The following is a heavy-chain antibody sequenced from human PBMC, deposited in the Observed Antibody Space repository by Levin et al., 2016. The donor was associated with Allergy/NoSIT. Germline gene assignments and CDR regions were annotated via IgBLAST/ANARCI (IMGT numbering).Heavy chain of an antibody. J-gene: IGHJ5*02. V-gene: IGHV1-18*01. CDR3: ARDFYDFGSFYPIDP. Sequence: WVRQAPGQGLEWMGWISAYNGNTNYAQKLQGRVTMTTDTSTSTAYMELRSLRSDDTAVYYCARDFYDFGSFYPIDPWGQGTLVTVSS. CDR2: ISAYNGNT. D-gene: IGHD3-3*01.